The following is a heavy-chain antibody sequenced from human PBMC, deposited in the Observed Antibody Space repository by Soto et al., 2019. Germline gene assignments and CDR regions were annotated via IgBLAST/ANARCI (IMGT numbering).Heavy chain of an antibody. CDR3: ARGNYGDYGNWFDP. J-gene: IGHJ5*02. CDR1: GFTFSSYW. Sequence: EVQLVESGGGLVQPGGSLRLSCAASGFTFSSYWMSWVRQAPGKGLEWVASIKQDGSEKYYVDSVKGRFTISRDNAKNSLYLQMNSLRAEDTAVYYCARGNYGDYGNWFDPWGQGTLVTVSS. CDR2: IKQDGSEK. V-gene: IGHV3-7*01. D-gene: IGHD4-17*01.